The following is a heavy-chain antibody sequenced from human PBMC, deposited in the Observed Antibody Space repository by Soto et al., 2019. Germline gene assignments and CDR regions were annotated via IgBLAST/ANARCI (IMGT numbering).Heavy chain of an antibody. V-gene: IGHV4-30-4*01. Sequence: SETLSLTSTVSGGSISSGDYYWSWIRQPPGKGLEWIGYIYYSGSTYYNPSLKSRVTISVDTSKNQFSLKLSSVTAADTAVYYCARTVTNMATGGMDVWGQGTTVTVSS. D-gene: IGHD4-17*01. CDR1: GGSISSGDYY. J-gene: IGHJ6*02. CDR3: ARTVTNMATGGMDV. CDR2: IYYSGST.